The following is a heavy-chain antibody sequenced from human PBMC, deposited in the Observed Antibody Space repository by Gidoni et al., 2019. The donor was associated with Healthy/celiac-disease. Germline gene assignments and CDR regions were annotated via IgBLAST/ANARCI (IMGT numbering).Heavy chain of an antibody. D-gene: IGHD3-10*01. CDR2: IDYRGIN. Sequence: QVQLQESGPGLVKPSETMSLTCTVSGGSISRYYWSWVRQPPGKGLEWIGYIDYRGINNYTPSLKSRVTISVDTSKHQFSLKLSSVTAADTAVYYCARSNYYGSGSYSSPFDYWGQGTLVTVSS. J-gene: IGHJ4*02. V-gene: IGHV4-59*01. CDR3: ARSNYYGSGSYSSPFDY. CDR1: GGSISRYY.